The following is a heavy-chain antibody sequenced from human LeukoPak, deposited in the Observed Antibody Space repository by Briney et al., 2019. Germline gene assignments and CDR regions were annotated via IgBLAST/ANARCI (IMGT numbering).Heavy chain of an antibody. CDR1: RFSFSDSW. V-gene: IGHV3-7*01. CDR3: ARDLRAGGTWSYGVYFDL. J-gene: IGHJ2*01. Sequence: SGGSLRLSCAASRFSFSDSWMSWVRQAPGRGLEWVANIKEDGSETNYVDSVKGRFTISRDNAKNSVYLQLSSLTSEDTAVYFCARDLRAGGTWSYGVYFDLWGRGTLVTVSS. D-gene: IGHD4-17*01. CDR2: IKEDGSET.